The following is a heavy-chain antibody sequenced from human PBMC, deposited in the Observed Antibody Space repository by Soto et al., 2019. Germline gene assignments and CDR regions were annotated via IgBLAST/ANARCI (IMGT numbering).Heavy chain of an antibody. V-gene: IGHV3-23*01. CDR2: IRGSGGST. CDR1: GFTFSSYA. Sequence: GGSLRLSCAASGFTFSSYAMSWARQAPGKGLEWVSAIRGSGGSTYYADSVKGRFTIARDNSKNTLYLQMNSLRAEDTAVYYCAKGRITMIRGSAFDIWGQGTMVTVSS. CDR3: AKGRITMIRGSAFDI. D-gene: IGHD3-22*01. J-gene: IGHJ3*02.